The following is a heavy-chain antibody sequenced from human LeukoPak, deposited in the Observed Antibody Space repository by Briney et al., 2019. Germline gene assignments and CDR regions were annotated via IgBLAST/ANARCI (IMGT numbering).Heavy chain of an antibody. D-gene: IGHD1-14*01. V-gene: IGHV1-18*01. J-gene: IGHJ5*02. CDR2: ISAYNGNT. CDR1: GYTFTSYG. CDR3: ARDQAPIDRSPIGWFDP. Sequence: GASVKVSCKASGYTFTSYGISWVRQAPGQGLEWMGWISAYNGNTNYAQKLQGRVTMTTGTSTSTAYMELRSLRSDDTAVYYCARDQAPIDRSPIGWFDPWGQGTLVTVSS.